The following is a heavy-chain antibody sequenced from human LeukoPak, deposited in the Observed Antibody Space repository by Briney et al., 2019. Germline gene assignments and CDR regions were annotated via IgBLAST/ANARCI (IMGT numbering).Heavy chain of an antibody. V-gene: IGHV3-48*01. CDR2: IRSSSET. CDR1: GFIFSQYS. Sequence: GGSLRLSCEASGFIFSQYSMNWVRQAPGKGLEWVSHIRSSSETFYADSVKGRFTISRDNARNSLYLQMNNLRGEDTAIYYCARDAGNSGYGCDLWGQGTLVTVSP. J-gene: IGHJ5*02. CDR3: ARDAGNSGYGCDL. D-gene: IGHD5-12*01.